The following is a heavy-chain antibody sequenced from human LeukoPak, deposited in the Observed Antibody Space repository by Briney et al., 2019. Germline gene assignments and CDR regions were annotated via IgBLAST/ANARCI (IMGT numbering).Heavy chain of an antibody. CDR1: GYTFTGYY. CDR2: INPNGGGT. D-gene: IGHD2-15*01. Sequence: ASVKVSCKASGYTFTGYYMHWVRQAPGQGLEWVGWINPNGGGTNFAQKFQGWVTLTRDTSISTAYMELSRLRSDDTAVYYCARASQKVVAAGGDDAFDIWGQGTMVTVSS. J-gene: IGHJ3*02. CDR3: ARASQKVVAAGGDDAFDI. V-gene: IGHV1-2*04.